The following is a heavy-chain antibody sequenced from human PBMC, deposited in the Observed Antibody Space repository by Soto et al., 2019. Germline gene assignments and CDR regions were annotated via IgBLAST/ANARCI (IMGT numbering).Heavy chain of an antibody. D-gene: IGHD3-22*01. CDR1: GDSISRIDYY. J-gene: IGHJ3*02. Sequence: QVQLQESGPGLVKPSQTLSLTCSVSGDSISRIDYYWTWIRQHPEKGLEWIGNIYFRGNTYYSPSLESRLTISVHTSKNQFSLKLTSVTAADTAVYYCASEGRSYDSGGYLIRGAFDIWGQGTMVTVSS. V-gene: IGHV4-31*03. CDR3: ASEGRSYDSGGYLIRGAFDI. CDR2: IYFRGNT.